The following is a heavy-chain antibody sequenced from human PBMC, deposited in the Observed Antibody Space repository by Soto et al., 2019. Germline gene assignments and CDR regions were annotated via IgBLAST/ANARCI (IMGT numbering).Heavy chain of an antibody. V-gene: IGHV3-23*01. Sequence: GGSLRLSCAASGFTFSRYAMSWVRQAPGKGLEWVSAISGGGGSTYSADSVKGRFAISRDNSQNTLSLQRNSLRAEDTAVYYCAKNHVYGCGHPYCIDYWGQGALVTVSS. CDR1: GFTFSRYA. CDR2: ISGGGGST. D-gene: IGHD2-21*01. J-gene: IGHJ4*02. CDR3: AKNHVYGCGHPYCIDY.